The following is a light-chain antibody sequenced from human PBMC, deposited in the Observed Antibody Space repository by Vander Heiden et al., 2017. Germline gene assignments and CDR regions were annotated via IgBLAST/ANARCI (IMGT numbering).Light chain of an antibody. CDR3: QQSYSTPPIT. V-gene: IGKV1-39*01. CDR1: QSISSY. J-gene: IGKJ4*01. CDR2: AAS. Sequence: DPQLTQFPSSLSPSVGDRVTITCRASQSISSYLNWYQQKPGKAPKLLIYAASSLQSGVPSRFSGSGSGTDFTLTISSLQPEDFATYYCQQSYSTPPITFGGGTKVEIK.